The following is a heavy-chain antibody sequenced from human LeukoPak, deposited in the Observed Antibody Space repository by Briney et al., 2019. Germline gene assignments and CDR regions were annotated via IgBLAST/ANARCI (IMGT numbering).Heavy chain of an antibody. Sequence: GGSLRLSCAASGFTFSNYSVNWVRQAPGKGLEWVSYISSGSSAIYYADSVKGRFTFSRDNAKNSLYLQMNSLRAEDTAVYYCAKAIGLYGDYMYYFDYWGQGTLVTVSS. J-gene: IGHJ4*02. CDR3: AKAIGLYGDYMYYFDY. D-gene: IGHD4-17*01. CDR1: GFTFSNYS. V-gene: IGHV3-48*01. CDR2: ISSGSSAI.